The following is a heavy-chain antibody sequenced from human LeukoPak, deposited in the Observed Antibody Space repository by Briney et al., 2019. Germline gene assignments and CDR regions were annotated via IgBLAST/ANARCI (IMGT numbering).Heavy chain of an antibody. J-gene: IGHJ4*02. D-gene: IGHD4-17*01. CDR2: INPSGGST. Sequence: ASVKVSCKASGYTFTSYGISWVRQAPGQGLEWMGIINPSGGSTSYAQKFQGRVTMTRDMSTSTVYMELSSLRSEDTAVYYCARAVWYGDYYFDYWGQGTLVTVSS. CDR3: ARAVWYGDYYFDY. V-gene: IGHV1-46*01. CDR1: GYTFTSYG.